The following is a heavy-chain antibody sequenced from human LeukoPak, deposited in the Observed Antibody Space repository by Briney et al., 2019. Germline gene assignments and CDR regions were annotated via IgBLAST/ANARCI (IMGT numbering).Heavy chain of an antibody. CDR2: IWYDGSNK. CDR1: GFTFSSYG. CDR3: ARDFTYYDYVWGSYRYHGGFDY. Sequence: GRSLRLSCAASGFTFSSYGMHWVRQAPGKGLEWVAVIWYDGSNKYYADSVKGRFTISRDNSKNTLYLQMNSLRAEDTAVYYCARDFTYYDYVWGSYRYHGGFDYWGQGTLVTVSS. J-gene: IGHJ4*02. D-gene: IGHD3-16*02. V-gene: IGHV3-33*01.